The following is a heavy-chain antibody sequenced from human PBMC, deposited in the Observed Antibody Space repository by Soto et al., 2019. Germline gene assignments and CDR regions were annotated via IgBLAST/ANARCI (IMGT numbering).Heavy chain of an antibody. CDR3: TRDIGSHCSGGSCYIDADY. J-gene: IGHJ4*02. Sequence: PGGSLRLSCTASGLTFGDYAMSWFRQAPGKGLEWVGFIRSKAYGGTTEYAASVKGRFTIPRDDSKSIAYLQMNSLKTEDTAVYYCTRDIGSHCSGGSCYIDADYWGQGTLVTVSS. V-gene: IGHV3-49*03. CDR2: IRSKAYGGTT. D-gene: IGHD2-15*01. CDR1: GLTFGDYA.